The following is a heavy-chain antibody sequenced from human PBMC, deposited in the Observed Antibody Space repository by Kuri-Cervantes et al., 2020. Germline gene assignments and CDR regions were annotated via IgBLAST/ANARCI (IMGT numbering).Heavy chain of an antibody. CDR3: ARGRRVDTAMVPLFDP. J-gene: IGHJ5*02. CDR2: IGWNSVSI. V-gene: IGHV3-9*01. Sequence: GGSLRLSCAASGFMFDDYAMDWVRQAPGTAEWVSGIGWNSVSIGYADSVKGRFTISRENAKNSLYLQMNSLRAGDTAVYYCARGRRVDTAMVPLFDPWGQGTLVTVSS. CDR1: GFMFDDYA. D-gene: IGHD5-18*01.